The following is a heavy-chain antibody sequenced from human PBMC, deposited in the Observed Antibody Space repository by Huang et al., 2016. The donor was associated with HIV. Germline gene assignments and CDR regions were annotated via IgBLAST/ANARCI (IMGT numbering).Heavy chain of an antibody. CDR3: AKQSSGWYVSADAFDI. CDR2: ISGSGGST. CDR1: GFTFSSYA. D-gene: IGHD6-19*01. J-gene: IGHJ3*02. Sequence: EVQLLESGGGLVQPGGSLRLSCAASGFTFSSYAMSGVRQAPGKGLEWVSAISGSGGSTYYADSVKGRFTISRDNSKNTLYLQMNSLRAEDTAVYYCAKQSSGWYVSADAFDIWGQGTMVTVSS. V-gene: IGHV3-23*01.